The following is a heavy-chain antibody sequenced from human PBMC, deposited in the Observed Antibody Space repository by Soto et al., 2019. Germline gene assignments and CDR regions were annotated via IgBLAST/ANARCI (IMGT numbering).Heavy chain of an antibody. CDR1: GGTFSSYT. D-gene: IGHD3-22*01. Sequence: QVQLVQSGAEVKKPGSSVKVSCKASGGTFSSYTISWVRQAPGQGLEWMGRINPILGIANYAQKFQGRGTITADKSTSTAYMELSSLRSEDTAVYYCASRYDSSDYWGQGTLVTVSS. V-gene: IGHV1-69*02. J-gene: IGHJ4*02. CDR3: ASRYDSSDY. CDR2: INPILGIA.